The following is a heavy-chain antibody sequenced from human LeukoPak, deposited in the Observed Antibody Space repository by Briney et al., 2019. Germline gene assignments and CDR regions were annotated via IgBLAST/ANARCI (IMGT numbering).Heavy chain of an antibody. V-gene: IGHV3-21*01. J-gene: IGHJ4*02. CDR1: GFTFSGYT. D-gene: IGHD3-10*01. CDR3: AREWTGLDY. CDR2: ISSTGSNI. Sequence: GGSLRLSCAVSGFTFSGYTMNWVRQAPGKGLEWVSSISSTGSNIYYADSVKGRFTISRDNAKNTLYLQMNSLRAEDTAVYYCAREWTGLDYCGQGTLVTVSS.